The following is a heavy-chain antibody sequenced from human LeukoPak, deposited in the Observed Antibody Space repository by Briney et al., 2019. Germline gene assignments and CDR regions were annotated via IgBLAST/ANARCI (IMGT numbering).Heavy chain of an antibody. J-gene: IGHJ4*02. CDR1: GYYFTSYW. D-gene: IGHD3-3*02. V-gene: IGHV5-51*01. CDR3: ARLHSYYFDF. CDR2: IYPGGSET. Sequence: GESVKISCKGSGYYFTSYWIAWVRQMPGKGLEWMGIIYPGGSETRYSPSFQGQVTISADKSVSTAYLQWSSLKTSDTAIYYCARLHSYYFDFWGQGTLVTVSS.